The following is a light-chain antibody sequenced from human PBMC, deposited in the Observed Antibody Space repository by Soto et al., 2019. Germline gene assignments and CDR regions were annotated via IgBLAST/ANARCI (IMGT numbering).Light chain of an antibody. J-gene: IGLJ1*01. V-gene: IGLV1-40*01. CDR3: QSYGSSLSASYV. CDR1: SSNIGAGYD. CDR2: GNS. Sequence: QSVLTQPPSVSGAPGQRVTISCTGSSSNIGAGYDVHWYQQLPGTAPKLLIYGNSNRPSGVPDRFSGSKSGTSASLAITGLHAEDEADYYCQSYGSSLSASYVLGTGTKLTVL.